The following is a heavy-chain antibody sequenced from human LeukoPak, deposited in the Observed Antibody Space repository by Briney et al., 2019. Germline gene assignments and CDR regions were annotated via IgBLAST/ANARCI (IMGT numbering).Heavy chain of an antibody. V-gene: IGHV3-30*04. Sequence: PGRSLRLSCVASGLAFSSYSMHWVRQAPGKGLEWVAVISYDGSNKYYADSVKGRFTISRDNSKNTLYLQMNSLRAEDTAVYYCWSLDYWGQGTLVTVSS. CDR3: WSLDY. J-gene: IGHJ4*02. CDR2: ISYDGSNK. CDR1: GLAFSSYS.